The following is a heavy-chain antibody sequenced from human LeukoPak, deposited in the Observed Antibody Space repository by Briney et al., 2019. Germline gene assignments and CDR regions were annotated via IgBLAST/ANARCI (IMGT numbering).Heavy chain of an antibody. CDR3: ARGFVSAFDI. D-gene: IGHD6-6*01. CDR1: GFTFSSYA. CDR2: INTDGSIT. J-gene: IGHJ3*02. Sequence: GGSLRLSCAASGFTFSSYAMSWVRQAPGKGLVWVSRINTDGSITTYADSVQGRFTVSRDNANNTVYLHMNSLRDEDTAVYYCARGFVSAFDIWGQGTKVTVSS. V-gene: IGHV3-74*01.